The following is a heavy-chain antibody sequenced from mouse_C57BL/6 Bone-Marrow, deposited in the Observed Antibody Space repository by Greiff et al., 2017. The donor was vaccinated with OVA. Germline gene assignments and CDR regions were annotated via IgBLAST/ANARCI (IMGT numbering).Heavy chain of an antibody. Sequence: EVQRVESGGDLVKPGGSLKLSCAASGFTFSSYGMSWVRQTPDKRLEWVATISSGGSYTYYPDSVKGRFTISRDNAKNTLYLQMSSLKSEDTAMYYCARLYYGSSWYFDVWGTGTTVTVSS. CDR3: ARLYYGSSWYFDV. V-gene: IGHV5-6*01. CDR1: GFTFSSYG. CDR2: ISSGGSYT. J-gene: IGHJ1*03. D-gene: IGHD1-1*01.